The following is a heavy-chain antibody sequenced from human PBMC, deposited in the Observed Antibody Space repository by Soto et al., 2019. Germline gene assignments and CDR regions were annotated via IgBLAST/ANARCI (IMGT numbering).Heavy chain of an antibody. CDR1: GGTFSSYT. Sequence: QVQLVQSGAEVKKPGSSVKVSCKASGGTFSSYTISWVRQAPGQGLEWMGRIIPILGIANYAQKFQGRVTITAAXXTXTXXMELSSLRSEDTAVYYCARDAPYDSSGYYYGTFDYWGQGTLVTVSS. V-gene: IGHV1-69*08. CDR2: IIPILGIA. D-gene: IGHD3-22*01. J-gene: IGHJ4*02. CDR3: ARDAPYDSSGYYYGTFDY.